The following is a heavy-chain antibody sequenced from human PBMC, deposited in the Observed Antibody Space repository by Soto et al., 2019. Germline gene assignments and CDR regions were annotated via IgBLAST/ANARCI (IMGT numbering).Heavy chain of an antibody. D-gene: IGHD6-13*01. CDR3: ARDRAAAGSYYYYGMDV. J-gene: IGHJ6*02. CDR1: GGSISSGGYY. CDR2: IYYSGST. Sequence: KASETLSLTCTVSGGSISSGGYYWSWIRQHPGKGLEWIGYIYYSGSTYYNPSLKSRVTISVDTSKNQFSLKLSSVTAADTAVYYCARDRAAAGSYYYYGMDVWGQGTTVTVSS. V-gene: IGHV4-31*02.